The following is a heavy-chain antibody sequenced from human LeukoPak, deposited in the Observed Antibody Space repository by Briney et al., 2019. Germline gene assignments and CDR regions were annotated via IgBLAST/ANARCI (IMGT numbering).Heavy chain of an antibody. D-gene: IGHD3-9*01. CDR1: GFTFSGYW. Sequence: PGGSLRLSCVASGFTFSGYWMHWVRQAPGMGLVWVSGITSSGRSTFYADSVKGRFTISRDNSKNTLYLQMNSLRAEDTAIYYCATGYFDWLFDYWGQGALVAVSS. V-gene: IGHV3-23*01. J-gene: IGHJ4*02. CDR2: ITSSGRST. CDR3: ATGYFDWLFDY.